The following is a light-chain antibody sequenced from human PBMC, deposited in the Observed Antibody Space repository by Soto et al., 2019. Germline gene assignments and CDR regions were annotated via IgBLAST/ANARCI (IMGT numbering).Light chain of an antibody. V-gene: IGLV2-14*01. CDR3: SSYTGTSTVV. CDR1: GIAVGGYNY. Sequence: QSALTQPASVSGSPGQSITISSPGSGIAVGGYNYVSWYQQYPGKAPKLMIYEVTNRPSGVSNRFSGSKSGNTASLTISGLQGEDEADYYCSSYTGTSTVVFGGGTKVTVL. J-gene: IGLJ2*01. CDR2: EVT.